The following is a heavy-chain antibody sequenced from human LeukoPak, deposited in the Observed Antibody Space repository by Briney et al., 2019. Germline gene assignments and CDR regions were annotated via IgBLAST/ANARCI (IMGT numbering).Heavy chain of an antibody. D-gene: IGHD5-18*01. CDR2: IYYSGST. Sequence: SQTLSLTCTVSGGSISSGGYYWSWIRQHPGKGPEWIGYIYYSGSTYYNPSLKSRVTISVDTSKNQFSLKLSSVTAADTAVYYCARERESRRYSYGYGVGAFDIWGQGTMVTVSS. CDR3: ARERESRRYSYGYGVGAFDI. CDR1: GGSISSGGYY. J-gene: IGHJ3*02. V-gene: IGHV4-31*03.